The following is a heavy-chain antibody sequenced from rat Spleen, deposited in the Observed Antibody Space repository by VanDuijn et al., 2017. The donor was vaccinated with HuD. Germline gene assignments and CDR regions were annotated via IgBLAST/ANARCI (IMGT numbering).Heavy chain of an antibody. D-gene: IGHD1-1*01. Sequence: EVQLVESGGGLVQPGRSLKFSCAASGFTFSDYAMAWVRQAPKKGLEWVATIIYDGSSIYYPDSVKGRFTISRHNTQNTLYLQMNSLRSEDTATYYCTTVLQGHGFAYWGQGTLVTVSS. V-gene: IGHV5-17*01. CDR1: GFTFSDYA. CDR2: IIYDGSSI. J-gene: IGHJ3*01. CDR3: TTVLQGHGFAY.